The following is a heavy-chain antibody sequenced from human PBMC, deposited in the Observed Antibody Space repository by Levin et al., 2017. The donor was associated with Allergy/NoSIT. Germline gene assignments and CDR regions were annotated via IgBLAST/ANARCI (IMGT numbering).Heavy chain of an antibody. J-gene: IGHJ3*01. D-gene: IGHD2-2*01. CDR2: IYPGDSDT. CDR3: ARRRSTSAISHSFDV. Sequence: GESLKISCKASGYTFTNHWIGWVRQMPGKGLEWMGIIYPGDSDTRYSPSFQGQVTISAAKSIGTSYLQWSSLKASDSGVYYCARRRSTSAISHSFDVWGQGTRVTVTS. V-gene: IGHV5-51*01. CDR1: GYTFTNHW.